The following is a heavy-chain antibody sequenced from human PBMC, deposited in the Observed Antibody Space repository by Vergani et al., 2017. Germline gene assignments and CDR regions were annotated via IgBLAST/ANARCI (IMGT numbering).Heavy chain of an antibody. Sequence: EVQLLESGGGLVQPGGSLRLSCAASGFTFSSYAMSWVRQAPGKGLEWVSAISGSGGSTYYADSVKGRFTISRDNSKNTLYLQMNSLRAEDTAVYYCAKGSHITMFGVVNYGMDVWGQGTTVTVSS. CDR1: GFTFSSYA. D-gene: IGHD3-3*01. CDR3: AKGSHITMFGVVNYGMDV. V-gene: IGHV3-23*01. J-gene: IGHJ6*02. CDR2: ISGSGGST.